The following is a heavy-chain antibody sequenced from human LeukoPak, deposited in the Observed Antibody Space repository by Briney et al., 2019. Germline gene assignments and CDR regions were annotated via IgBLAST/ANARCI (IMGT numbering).Heavy chain of an antibody. D-gene: IGHD4-11*01. CDR1: GGTFSSYA. CDR3: ARDNNSNYESYYYYYMDV. CDR2: IIPIFGTA. Sequence: ASVKVSCKASGGTFSSYAISWVRQAPGQGREWMGGIIPIFGTANYAQKFQGRVTITADESTSTAYMELSSLRSEDTAVYYCARDNNSNYESYYYYYMDVWGKGTTVTVSS. V-gene: IGHV1-69*01. J-gene: IGHJ6*03.